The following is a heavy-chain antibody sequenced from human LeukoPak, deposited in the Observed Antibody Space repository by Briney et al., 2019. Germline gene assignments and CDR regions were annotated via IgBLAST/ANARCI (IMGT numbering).Heavy chain of an antibody. Sequence: EASVKVSCKVSGYTLTELSMHWVRQAPGKGLEWMGGFDPEDGETIYAQKFQGRVTMTRNTSISTAYMELSSLRSEDTAVYYCASMDSSGYYRAGFDYWGQGTLVTVSS. D-gene: IGHD3-22*01. CDR3: ASMDSSGYYRAGFDY. CDR2: FDPEDGET. J-gene: IGHJ4*02. V-gene: IGHV1-24*01. CDR1: GYTLTELS.